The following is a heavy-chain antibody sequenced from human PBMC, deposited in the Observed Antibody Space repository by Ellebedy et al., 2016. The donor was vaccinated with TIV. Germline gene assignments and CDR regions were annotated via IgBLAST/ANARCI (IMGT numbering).Heavy chain of an antibody. CDR3: ARLVSDCSSGSCYNWFDP. J-gene: IGHJ5*02. CDR2: IYPADSDT. Sequence: GESLKISCNASGYSFTTSWIGWVRQMPGKGLEWMGIIYPADSDTTYSPSFQGQVTISADKSITTAYLQWNSLKASDTAMYYCARLVSDCSSGSCYNWFDPWGQGTRDTVSS. CDR1: GYSFTTSW. V-gene: IGHV5-51*01. D-gene: IGHD2-15*01.